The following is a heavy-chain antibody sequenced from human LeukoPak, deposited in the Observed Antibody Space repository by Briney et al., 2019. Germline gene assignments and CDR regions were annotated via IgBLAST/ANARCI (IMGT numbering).Heavy chain of an antibody. CDR3: ARGYCSGGSCYRDMYNWFDP. V-gene: IGHV4-30-4*01. CDR1: GGSISSGDYY. D-gene: IGHD2-15*01. J-gene: IGHJ5*02. CDR2: IYYSGST. Sequence: SETLSLTCTVSGGSISSGDYYWSWIRPPPGKGLEWIGYIYYSGSTYYNPSLKSRVTISVDTSKNQFSLKLSSVTAADTAVYYCARGYCSGGSCYRDMYNWFDPWGQGTLVTVSS.